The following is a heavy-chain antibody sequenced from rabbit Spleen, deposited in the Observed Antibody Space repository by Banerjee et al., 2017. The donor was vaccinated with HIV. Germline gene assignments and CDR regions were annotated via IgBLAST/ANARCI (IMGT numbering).Heavy chain of an antibody. CDR3: ARDLTDVIGWNFGW. V-gene: IGHV1S40*01. D-gene: IGHD4-1*01. Sequence: QSLEESGGDLVKPGASLTLTCTASGFSFSSSYYMCWVRQAPGKGLEWVACIYTGSSGSTYYASWAKGRFTISKTSSTTVTLQVTSLTAADTATYFCARDLTDVIGWNFGWWGPGTLVTVS. J-gene: IGHJ4*01. CDR1: GFSFSSSYY. CDR2: IYTGSSGST.